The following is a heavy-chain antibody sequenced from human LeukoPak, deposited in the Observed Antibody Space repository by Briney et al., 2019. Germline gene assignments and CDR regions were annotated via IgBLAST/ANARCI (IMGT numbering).Heavy chain of an antibody. Sequence: GGSLRLSCAASGFTFSSYSMNWVRQAPGKGLEWVSAISGSGGSTYYADSVKGRFTISRDNSKNTLYLQMNSLRAEDTAVYYCARVPSGILEWLWDYFDYWGQGTLVTVSS. V-gene: IGHV3-23*01. D-gene: IGHD3-3*01. CDR3: ARVPSGILEWLWDYFDY. CDR1: GFTFSSYS. J-gene: IGHJ4*02. CDR2: ISGSGGST.